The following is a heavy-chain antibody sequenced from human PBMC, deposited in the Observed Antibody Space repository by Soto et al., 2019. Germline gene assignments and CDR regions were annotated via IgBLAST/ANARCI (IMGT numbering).Heavy chain of an antibody. D-gene: IGHD6-13*01. CDR1: GGSFSSGSYA. CDR2: IYHSGSA. V-gene: IGHV4-30-2*01. J-gene: IGHJ6*02. CDR3: AKIQIAAAGGGMDV. Sequence: QLQLQESGSGLVKPSQTLSLTCAVSGGSFSSGSYAWSWIRQPPGKGLEWIGYIYHSGSAYYNPSLKGRVTISVDRSKNQFSLKLTSVTAADTAVYYCAKIQIAAAGGGMDVWGQGTTVTVSS.